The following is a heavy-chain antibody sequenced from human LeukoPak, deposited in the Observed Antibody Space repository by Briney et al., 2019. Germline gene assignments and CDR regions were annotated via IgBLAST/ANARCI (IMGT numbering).Heavy chain of an antibody. D-gene: IGHD1-26*01. Sequence: LGGSLRLSCAASGFTFNGYSMHWVRQAPGREPEYISAISGNGDTTYYANSVKGRFTISRDNSKNTLYLQMGSLRVDDRALYYCAREGSPGTLDYWGQGTLVTVSS. CDR3: AREGSPGTLDY. V-gene: IGHV3-64*01. CDR2: ISGNGDTT. CDR1: GFTFNGYS. J-gene: IGHJ4*02.